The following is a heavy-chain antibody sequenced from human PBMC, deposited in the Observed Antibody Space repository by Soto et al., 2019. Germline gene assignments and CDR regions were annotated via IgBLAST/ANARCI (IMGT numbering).Heavy chain of an antibody. J-gene: IGHJ4*02. V-gene: IGHV1-3*01. Sequence: ASVKVSCKTSGETFSRSAIHWVRQVPGQRPEWMGWIHAGSGNTKYSQKFQDRLTVTRDTSPNTAYMELSSLRSEDTGIYYCARDGAGWYSEHWGKGTLVIVSS. CDR2: IHAGSGNT. D-gene: IGHD2-15*01. CDR3: ARDGAGWYSEH. CDR1: GETFSRSA.